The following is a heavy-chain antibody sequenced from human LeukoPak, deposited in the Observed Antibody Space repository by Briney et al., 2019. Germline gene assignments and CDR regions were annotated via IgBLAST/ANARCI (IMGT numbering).Heavy chain of an antibody. V-gene: IGHV4-59*12. CDR1: GGSISVYY. CDR3: ARGRYSFAY. J-gene: IGHJ4*02. CDR2: IYYSGST. D-gene: IGHD5-18*01. Sequence: SETLSLTCTVSGGSISVYYWSWIRQPPGKGLEWIGYIYYSGSTNYNPSLKSRVTISVDTSKNQFSLNLRSVTAADTAVYYCARGRYSFAYWGQGTLVTVSS.